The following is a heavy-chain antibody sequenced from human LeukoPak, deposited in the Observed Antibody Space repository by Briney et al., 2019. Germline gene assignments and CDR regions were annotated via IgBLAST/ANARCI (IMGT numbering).Heavy chain of an antibody. CDR3: AGHGEYDSSGYYYDAFDI. D-gene: IGHD3-22*01. Sequence: PSETLSLTCAVYGGSFSGYYWSWIRQPPGKGLEWIGEINHSGSTNYNPSLKSRVTISVDTSKNQFSLKLSSVTAADTAVYYCAGHGEYDSSGYYYDAFDIWGQGTMVTVSS. V-gene: IGHV4-34*01. J-gene: IGHJ3*02. CDR2: INHSGST. CDR1: GGSFSGYY.